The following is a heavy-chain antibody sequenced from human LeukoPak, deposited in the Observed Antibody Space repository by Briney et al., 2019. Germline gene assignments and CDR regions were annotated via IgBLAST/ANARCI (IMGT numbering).Heavy chain of an antibody. CDR2: ISSSGSTI. J-gene: IGHJ4*02. D-gene: IGHD1-14*01. CDR3: ARETTGESDY. CDR1: GFTFSSYE. Sequence: GGSLRLSCAASGFTFSSYEMTWVRQAPGKGLEWVSYISSSGSTIYYADSVKGRFTISGDNAKNSLYLQMNSLRAEDTAVYYCARETTGESDYWGQGTLVTVSS. V-gene: IGHV3-48*03.